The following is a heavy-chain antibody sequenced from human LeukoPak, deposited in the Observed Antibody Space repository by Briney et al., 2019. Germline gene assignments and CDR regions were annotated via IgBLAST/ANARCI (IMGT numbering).Heavy chain of an antibody. V-gene: IGHV3-21*06. CDR2: GSSNSAYI. D-gene: IGHD3-16*01. J-gene: IGHJ5*02. CDR3: AREGGRRRASNFDWFDP. CDR1: GFTIRAYT. Sequence: PGESLRLSCAASGFTIRAYTMNWVRQAPGKGLEWVSAGSSNSAYIYYADSLRGRFTISRDNAKSLLYLQINSLRADDTAVYYCAREGGRRRASNFDWFDPWGQGTLVTVSS.